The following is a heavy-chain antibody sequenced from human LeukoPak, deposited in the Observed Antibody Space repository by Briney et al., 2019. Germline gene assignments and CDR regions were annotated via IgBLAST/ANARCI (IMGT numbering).Heavy chain of an antibody. CDR1: GYSISSGYY. CDR2: IYHSGST. J-gene: IGHJ4*02. CDR3: XXXXXYGSGHSQGGFDY. V-gene: IGHV4-38-2*02. D-gene: IGHD3-10*01. Sequence: SQTLSLTCTVSGYSISSGYYWGWIRQPPGKGLEWIGSIYHSGSTYYNPSLKSRVTISVDTSKNQFSLRLRSVTAAATALYYXXXXXXYGSGHSQGGFDYWGQGTLVTVSS.